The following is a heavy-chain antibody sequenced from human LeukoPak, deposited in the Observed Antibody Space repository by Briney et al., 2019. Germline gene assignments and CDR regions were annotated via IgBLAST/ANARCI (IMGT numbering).Heavy chain of an antibody. Sequence: SETLSLTCTVSGGSINTYFWSWIRQPPGKGLEWIGYIYYSGSTNYNPSLKSRVTISVDTSKNQFSLKLSSVTAADTAVYYCARGVTGGWYGDFQHWGEGTLVTVSS. D-gene: IGHD6-19*01. CDR2: IYYSGST. J-gene: IGHJ1*01. CDR3: ARGVTGGWYGDFQH. V-gene: IGHV4-59*01. CDR1: GGSINTYF.